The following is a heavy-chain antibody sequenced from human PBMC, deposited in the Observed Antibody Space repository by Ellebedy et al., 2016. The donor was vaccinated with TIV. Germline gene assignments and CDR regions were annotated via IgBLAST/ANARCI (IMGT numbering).Heavy chain of an antibody. CDR3: ARDQDSSSSENYYYGMDV. V-gene: IGHV3-66*01. CDR2: IYSGGST. J-gene: IGHJ6*02. CDR1: GFTVSSNY. D-gene: IGHD6-6*01. Sequence: GESLKISCAASGFTVSSNYMSWVRQAPGKGLEWVSVIYSGGSTYYADSVKGRFTISRDNSKNTLYLQMNSLRAEDTAVYYCARDQDSSSSENYYYGMDVWGQGTTVTVSS.